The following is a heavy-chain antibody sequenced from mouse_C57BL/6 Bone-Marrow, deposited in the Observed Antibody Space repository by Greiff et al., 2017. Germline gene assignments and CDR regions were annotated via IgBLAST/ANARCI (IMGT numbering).Heavy chain of an antibody. V-gene: IGHV1-59*01. CDR1: GYTFTSYW. Sequence: QVQLQQPGAELVRPGTSVKLSCKASGYTFTSYWMHWVKQRSGQGLEWIGVIDPSDSYTNYNQKFKGKATLTVDTSTSTAYMQLSSLTSEDSAVYYCAREGVLFFAYWGQGTLVTVSA. CDR2: IDPSDSYT. D-gene: IGHD2-14*01. CDR3: AREGVLFFAY. J-gene: IGHJ3*01.